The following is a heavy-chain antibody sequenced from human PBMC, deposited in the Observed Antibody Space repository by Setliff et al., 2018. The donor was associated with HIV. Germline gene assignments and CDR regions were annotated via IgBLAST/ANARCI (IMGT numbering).Heavy chain of an antibody. CDR3: ARLRGLNLEPFDY. CDR1: GGSISSGGYY. Sequence: PSETLSLTCTVSGGSISSGGYYWSWIRQHPGKGLEWIGYIYYSGSTYYNPSLKSRVTISVDTSKNQFSLKLSSVTAADTAVYYCARLRGLNLEPFDYWGQGTPVTVSS. CDR2: IYYSGST. J-gene: IGHJ4*02. D-gene: IGHD1-1*01. V-gene: IGHV4-31*03.